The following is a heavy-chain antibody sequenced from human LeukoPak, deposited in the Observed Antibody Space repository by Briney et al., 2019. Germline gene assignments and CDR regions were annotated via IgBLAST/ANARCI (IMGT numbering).Heavy chain of an antibody. D-gene: IGHD5-12*01. Sequence: ASVKVSCKASGYTFTSYGISWVRQAPGQGLEWMGWISAYNGNTNYAQKLQGRVTMTTDTSTSAAYKELRSLRSDDTAVYYCARHLRSGYDFDYWGQGTLVTVSS. CDR3: ARHLRSGYDFDY. CDR2: ISAYNGNT. J-gene: IGHJ4*02. CDR1: GYTFTSYG. V-gene: IGHV1-18*01.